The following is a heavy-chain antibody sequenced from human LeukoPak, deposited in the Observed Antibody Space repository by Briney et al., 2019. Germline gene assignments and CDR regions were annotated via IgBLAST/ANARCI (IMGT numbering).Heavy chain of an antibody. CDR3: ARAHSSSPTFDL. CDR1: GFTFSDYG. J-gene: IGHJ4*02. D-gene: IGHD6-6*01. CDR2: IWYDGSKK. V-gene: IGHV3-33*01. Sequence: GRSLRLSCAASGFTFSDYGIHWVRQAPGRGLEWVALIWYDGSKKYYADSVKGRFTISRDNTKNTLYLQLNSLRADDTAVYYCARAHSSSPTFDLWGQGTLVTVSS.